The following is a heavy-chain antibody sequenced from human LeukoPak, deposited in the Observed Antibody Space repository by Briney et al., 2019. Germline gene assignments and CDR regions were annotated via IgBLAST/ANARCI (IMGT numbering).Heavy chain of an antibody. Sequence: PSETLSLTCAVSGGSISSSNWWSWVRQPPGKGLEWIGEIYHSGSTNYNPSLKSRVTISVDKSKNQFSLKLSSVTAADTAVYYCARVGSSSWYPTYYFDCWGQGTLVTVSS. D-gene: IGHD6-13*01. CDR2: IYHSGST. V-gene: IGHV4-4*02. CDR3: ARVGSSSWYPTYYFDC. CDR1: GGSISSSNW. J-gene: IGHJ4*02.